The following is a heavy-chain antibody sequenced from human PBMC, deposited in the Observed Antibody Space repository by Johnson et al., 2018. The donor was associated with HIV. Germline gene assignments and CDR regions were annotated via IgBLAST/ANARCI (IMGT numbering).Heavy chain of an antibody. CDR1: GFTFKTYW. J-gene: IGHJ3*02. V-gene: IGHV3-74*01. Sequence: VQLVESGGGLVQPGGSLRLSYVVSGFTFKTYWMHWVRQAPGKGLVWVARIKSDGGSTSYVDSVKGRFIISRDNTKNTLYLQMNSLRADDTAVYYCAREGPSERAGFDIWGQGTMVTVSS. CDR2: IKSDGGST. CDR3: AREGPSERAGFDI.